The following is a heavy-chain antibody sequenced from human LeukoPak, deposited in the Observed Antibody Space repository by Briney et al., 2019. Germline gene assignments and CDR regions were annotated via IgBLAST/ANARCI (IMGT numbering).Heavy chain of an antibody. J-gene: IGHJ4*02. V-gene: IGHV4-34*01. CDR2: INYSGST. CDR3: ARVPRQGNAYYYDSSGYLSN. D-gene: IGHD3-22*01. CDR1: GGSFNDFY. Sequence: PSETLSLTCAVYGGSFNDFYWSWIRQPPGKGLEWIGEINYSGSTNYSPSLKSRVTISVDTSKNQFSLKLSSVTAADTAVYYCARVPRQGNAYYYDSSGYLSNWGQGTLVTVSS.